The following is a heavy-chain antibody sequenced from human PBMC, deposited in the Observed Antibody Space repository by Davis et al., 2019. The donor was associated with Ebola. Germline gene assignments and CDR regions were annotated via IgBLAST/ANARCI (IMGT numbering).Heavy chain of an antibody. J-gene: IGHJ4*02. CDR1: GFTFSSYG. CDR3: AREGAEAGTSFDF. CDR2: IDIDGGSI. Sequence: HTGGSLRLSCAASGFTFSSYGMHWVRQTPGKGLVWVSRIDIDGGSISYADSVKGRFTISRDNAKNTLYLQMNTLRAEDTALYYCAREGAEAGTSFDFWGQGALVTVSS. V-gene: IGHV3-74*01. D-gene: IGHD6-13*01.